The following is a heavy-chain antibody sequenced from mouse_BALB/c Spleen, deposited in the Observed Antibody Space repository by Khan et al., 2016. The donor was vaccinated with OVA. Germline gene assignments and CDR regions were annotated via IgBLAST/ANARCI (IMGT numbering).Heavy chain of an antibody. Sequence: QVQLQQSGAELMKPGASVKISCKATGYTFSSYWIEWVKQRPGHGLEWIGEILPGSGSNNYNEKFKGKATFTADTSSNTAYMQLSSLTSEDSAVFYCGRGKYYGRSSWFGYWGQGTLVTGS. CDR2: ILPGSGSN. CDR1: GYTFSSYW. CDR3: GRGKYYGRSSWFGY. D-gene: IGHD1-1*01. V-gene: IGHV1-9*01. J-gene: IGHJ3*01.